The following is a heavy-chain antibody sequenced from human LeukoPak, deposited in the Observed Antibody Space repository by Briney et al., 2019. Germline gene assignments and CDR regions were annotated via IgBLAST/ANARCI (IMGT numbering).Heavy chain of an antibody. CDR1: GGSISSSSYSSSYY. J-gene: IGHJ3*02. D-gene: IGHD3-22*01. CDR3: ARDLQPYYDSSGYYYRSDAFDI. CDR2: IYYSGNT. Sequence: SETLSLTCTVSGGSISSSSYSSSYYWGWIRQPPGKGLEWIGSIYYSGNTYYNPSLKSRVTISVDTSRNQFSLNLSSVTAADTAVYYCARDLQPYYDSSGYYYRSDAFDIWGQGTMVTVSS. V-gene: IGHV4-39*07.